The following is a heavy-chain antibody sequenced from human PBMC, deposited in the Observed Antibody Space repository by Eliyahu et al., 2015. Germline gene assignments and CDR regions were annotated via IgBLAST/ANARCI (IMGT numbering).Heavy chain of an antibody. Sequence: QVQLQQWGAGLLKPSETLSLTCXVYGGSFSGYYWSWIRQPPGKGLEWIGEINHSGSTNYNPSLKSRVTISVDTPKNQFSLKLSSVTAADTAVYYCARLPRSYWFDPWGQGTLVTVSS. V-gene: IGHV4-34*01. CDR1: GGSFSGYY. D-gene: IGHD6-19*01. J-gene: IGHJ5*02. CDR3: ARLPRSYWFDP. CDR2: INHSGST.